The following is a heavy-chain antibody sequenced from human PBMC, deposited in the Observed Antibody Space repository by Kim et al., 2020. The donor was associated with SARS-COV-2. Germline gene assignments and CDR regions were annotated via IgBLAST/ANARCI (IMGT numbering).Heavy chain of an antibody. CDR1: GYTFTSYD. J-gene: IGHJ6*02. D-gene: IGHD1-26*01. CDR2: MNPNSGNT. V-gene: IGHV1-8*01. Sequence: ASVKVSCKASGYTFTSYDINLVRQATGQGLEWMGWMNPNSGNTGYAQKFQGRVTMTRNTSISTAYMELGSMRSEDTAVYYCARYGALFSIEGYYYGMDVWGQGTTVTVSS. CDR3: ARYGALFSIEGYYYGMDV.